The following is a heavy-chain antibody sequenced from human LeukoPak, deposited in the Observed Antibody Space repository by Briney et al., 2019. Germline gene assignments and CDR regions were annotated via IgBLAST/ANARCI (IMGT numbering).Heavy chain of an antibody. V-gene: IGHV1-2*02. CDR3: ARGFSDLVGATFHLDY. J-gene: IGHJ4*02. D-gene: IGHD1-26*01. CDR2: INPNSGGT. CDR1: GYTFTGYY. Sequence: ASVKVSCKASGYTFTGYYMHWVRQAPGQGLERMGWINPNSGGTNYAQKFQGRVTMTRDTSISTAYMELSRLRSDDTAVYYCARGFSDLVGATFHLDYWGQGTLVTVSS.